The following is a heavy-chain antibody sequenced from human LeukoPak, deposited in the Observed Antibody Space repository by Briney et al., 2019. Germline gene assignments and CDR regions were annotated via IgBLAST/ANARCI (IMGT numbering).Heavy chain of an antibody. D-gene: IGHD2-2*01. CDR2: LNSDGRTA. CDR1: GFTFSIYW. CDR3: AREDIVVVPAAMPSGDYYYYGMDV. J-gene: IGHJ6*02. V-gene: IGHV3-74*01. Sequence: PGGSLRLSCAVSGFTFSIYWMHWVRQAPGKGLVWVSHLNSDGRTATYADSVKGRFTISRDNAKNTLYLQMNSLRAEDTAVYYCAREDIVVVPAAMPSGDYYYYGMDVWGQGTTVTVS.